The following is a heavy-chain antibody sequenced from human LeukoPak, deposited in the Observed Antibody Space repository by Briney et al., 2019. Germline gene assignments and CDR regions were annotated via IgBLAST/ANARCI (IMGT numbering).Heavy chain of an antibody. CDR1: GGSISSGGYY. D-gene: IGHD4-17*01. V-gene: IGHV4-31*03. CDR3: ARDYGDYSFDY. CDR2: IYYSGST. J-gene: IGHJ4*02. Sequence: SETLSLTCTVSGGSISSGGYYWSWIRQHPGKGLEWIGYIYYSGSTYYNPSLKSRVTISVDTSKNQFSLELSSVTAADTAVYYCARDYGDYSFDYWGQGTLVTVSP.